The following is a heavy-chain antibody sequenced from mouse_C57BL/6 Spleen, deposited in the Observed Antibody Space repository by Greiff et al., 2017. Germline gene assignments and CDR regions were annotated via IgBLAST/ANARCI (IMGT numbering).Heavy chain of an antibody. Sequence: VQLKESGPELVKPGASVKIPCKASGYTFTDYNMDWVKQSHGKSLEWIGDINPNNGGTIYNQKFKGKATLTVDKSSSTAYMELRSLTSEDTSVYYCARNYYGSSYGLFDYWGQGTTLTVSS. CDR3: ARNYYGSSYGLFDY. CDR1: GYTFTDYN. D-gene: IGHD1-1*01. V-gene: IGHV1-18*01. J-gene: IGHJ2*01. CDR2: INPNNGGT.